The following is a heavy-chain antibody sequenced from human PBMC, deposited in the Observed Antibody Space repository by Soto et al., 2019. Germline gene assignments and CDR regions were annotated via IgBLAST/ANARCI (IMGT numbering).Heavy chain of an antibody. J-gene: IGHJ4*02. CDR2: MSGSGGSE. V-gene: IGHV3-23*01. CDR3: AKGPIFGVENIYDY. Sequence: EVQLLESGGGLVQPGGSLRLSCAASGFTFSSYAMSWVRQAPGKGLEWVSGMSGSGGSEYQRDSGKGRFSISRDNSKQTLYLQMNSLRAEDTALYYCAKGPIFGVENIYDYWGQGTLVTVSS. CDR1: GFTFSSYA. D-gene: IGHD3-3*01.